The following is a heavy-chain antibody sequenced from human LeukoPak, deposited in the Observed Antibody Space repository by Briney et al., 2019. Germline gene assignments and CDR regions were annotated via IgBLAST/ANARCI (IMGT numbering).Heavy chain of an antibody. CDR1: GGSFSGYY. CDR3: ARKGLLLWFGNWFDP. D-gene: IGHD3-10*01. J-gene: IGHJ5*02. Sequence: SETLSLTCAVYGGSFSGYYCGWIRQPPGKGLEWIGEINHRRRHHYNPTLKSRVPIPVATPQNPFPLKLSSVTPADTAVYYCARKGLLLWFGNWFDPWGQGTLVTVSS. CDR2: INHRRRH. V-gene: IGHV4-34*01.